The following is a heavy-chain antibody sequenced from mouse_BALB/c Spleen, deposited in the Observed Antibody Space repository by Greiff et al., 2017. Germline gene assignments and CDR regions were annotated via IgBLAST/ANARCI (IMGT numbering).Heavy chain of an antibody. D-gene: IGHD1-2*01. CDR2: ISYSGST. Sequence: DVKLQESGPSLVKPSQTLSLTCSVTGDSITSGYWNWIRKFPGNKLEYMGYISYSGSTYYNPSLKSRISITRDTSKNQYYLQLNSVTTEDTATYYCARFDYGFYYFDYWGQGTTLTVSS. V-gene: IGHV3-8*02. CDR3: ARFDYGFYYFDY. CDR1: GDSITSGY. J-gene: IGHJ2*01.